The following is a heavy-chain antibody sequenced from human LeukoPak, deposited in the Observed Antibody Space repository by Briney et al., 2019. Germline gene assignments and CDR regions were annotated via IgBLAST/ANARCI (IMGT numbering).Heavy chain of an antibody. V-gene: IGHV3-11*01. D-gene: IGHD6-13*01. CDR1: GFTFSDYY. Sequence: PGGSLRLSCAASGFTFSDYYMSWIRQAPGKGLEWVSHISYSGNTIYYADSVKGRFTISRDNAKNSLYLQMNSLRAEDTALYYCARVGRTMTAAGFGAFDIWGQGTMVTVSS. CDR2: ISYSGNTI. CDR3: ARVGRTMTAAGFGAFDI. J-gene: IGHJ3*02.